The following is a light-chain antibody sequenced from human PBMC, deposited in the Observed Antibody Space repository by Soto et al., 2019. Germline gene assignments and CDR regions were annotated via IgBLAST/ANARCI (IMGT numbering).Light chain of an antibody. Sequence: EIVLTQSPATLSLSPGERATLSCRASQSISSYLAWYQQKPGQAPRLLIYDASNRATGIPARFSGSGSGTDFPLTISTLEREDFPVYYCQQRGNWLPFGGETTVEIK. J-gene: IGKJ4*01. V-gene: IGKV3-11*01. CDR2: DAS. CDR3: QQRGNWLP. CDR1: QSISSY.